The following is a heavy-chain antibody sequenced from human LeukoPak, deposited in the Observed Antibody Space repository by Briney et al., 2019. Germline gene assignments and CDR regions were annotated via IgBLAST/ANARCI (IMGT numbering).Heavy chain of an antibody. CDR3: ARAPRSSRHNWFDP. Sequence: ASVKVSCKASGYTFTGYYMHWVRQAPGQGLEWMGWINPNSGGTNYAQKFQGRVTMTRDTSISTAYMELSRPRSDDTAVYYCARAPRSSRHNWFDPWGQGTLVTVSS. J-gene: IGHJ5*02. CDR1: GYTFTGYY. D-gene: IGHD6-6*01. CDR2: INPNSGGT. V-gene: IGHV1-2*02.